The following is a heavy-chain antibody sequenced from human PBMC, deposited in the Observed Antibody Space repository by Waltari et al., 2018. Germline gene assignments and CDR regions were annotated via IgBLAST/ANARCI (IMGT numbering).Heavy chain of an antibody. CDR3: ASTYYYDSSGYYGAFDI. D-gene: IGHD3-22*01. Sequence: QVQLVQSGAEVKKPGSSVKVYCKASGGPFSSYAIRWVRQAPGQGLEWMGGIIPIFGTANYAQKFQGRVTITADESTSTAYMELSSLRSEDTAVYYCASTYYYDSSGYYGAFDIWGQGTMVTVSS. V-gene: IGHV1-69*01. CDR1: GGPFSSYA. J-gene: IGHJ3*02. CDR2: IIPIFGTA.